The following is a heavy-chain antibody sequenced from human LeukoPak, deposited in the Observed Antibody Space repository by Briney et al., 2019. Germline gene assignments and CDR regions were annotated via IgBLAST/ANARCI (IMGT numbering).Heavy chain of an antibody. D-gene: IGHD2-15*01. CDR1: GYAFSTYW. CDR2: INEDGSST. CDR3: ARVTVVVAAALDC. J-gene: IGHJ4*02. V-gene: IGHV3-74*01. Sequence: GGSLRLSCAASGYAFSTYWMHWVRQGPGKGLVWVSRINEDGSSTSYADSVRGRFTISRDNAKNTLSLQMNSLRAEDTAVYYCARVTVVVAAALDCWGQGTLVTVSS.